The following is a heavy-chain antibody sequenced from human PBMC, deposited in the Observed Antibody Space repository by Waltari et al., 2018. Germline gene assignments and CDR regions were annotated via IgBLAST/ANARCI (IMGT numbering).Heavy chain of an antibody. CDR3: TRQHGSSSDY. D-gene: IGHD2-15*01. Sequence: EVQLVQSGAEMKKPGESLKISCKGSGYSFSTYWIGWVRQMPGKGLEWMGVINPSTSDASYSPSFQGQVTFSADKSITTAYLQWMTLQASDTAIYYCTRQHGSSSDYWGQGTLVTVSS. CDR1: GYSFSTYW. J-gene: IGHJ4*02. V-gene: IGHV5-51*01. CDR2: INPSTSDA.